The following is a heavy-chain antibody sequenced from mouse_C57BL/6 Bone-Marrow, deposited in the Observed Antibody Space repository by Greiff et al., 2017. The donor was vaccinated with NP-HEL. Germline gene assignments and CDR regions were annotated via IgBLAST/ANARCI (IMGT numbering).Heavy chain of an antibody. J-gene: IGHJ2*01. CDR1: GYAFSSSW. CDR3: ARRGVGREDYYFDY. V-gene: IGHV1-82*01. D-gene: IGHD4-1*01. Sequence: QVQLQQSGPELVKPGASVKISCKASGYAFSSSWMNWVKQRPGKGLEWIGRIYPGDGDTNYNGKFKGKATLTADKSSSTAYMQLSSLTSEDSAVYFCARRGVGREDYYFDYWGQGTTLTVSS. CDR2: IYPGDGDT.